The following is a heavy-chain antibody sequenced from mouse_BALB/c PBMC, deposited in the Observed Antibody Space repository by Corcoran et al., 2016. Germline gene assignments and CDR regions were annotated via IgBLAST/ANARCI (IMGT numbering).Heavy chain of an antibody. CDR3: AQERAYYGSPFAY. D-gene: IGHD2-10*01. CDR1: GYTFTNYG. V-gene: IGHV9-1*02. CDR2: INTYTGEP. Sequence: QIQLVQSGPELKKPGETVKISCKASGYTFTNYGMNWVKQAPGKGLKWMGWINTYTGEPTYADDFKGRFAFSLETSASTAYLQINNLKNEDMATYFCAQERAYYGSPFAYWGQGTLVTVSA. J-gene: IGHJ3*01.